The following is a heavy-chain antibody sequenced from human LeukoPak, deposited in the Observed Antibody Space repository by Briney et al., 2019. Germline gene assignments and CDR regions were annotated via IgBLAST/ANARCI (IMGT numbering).Heavy chain of an antibody. Sequence: SETLSLTCAVYGGSFGHYYWSWIRQSPGKGLEWIGEINHSGITNYNPSLKSRVTMSVDTSKKQFSLNLNSVTAADTGVYFCARDLEVALPDAFDIWSQGTMVTVSS. CDR2: INHSGIT. V-gene: IGHV4-34*01. D-gene: IGHD2-15*01. J-gene: IGHJ3*02. CDR1: GGSFGHYY. CDR3: ARDLEVALPDAFDI.